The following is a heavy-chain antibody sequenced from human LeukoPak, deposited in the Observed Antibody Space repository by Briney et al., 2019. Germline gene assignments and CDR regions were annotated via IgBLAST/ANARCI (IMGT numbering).Heavy chain of an antibody. V-gene: IGHV3-7*01. D-gene: IGHD3-10*01. J-gene: IGHJ4*02. CDR3: ARGLWYGVV. CDR1: GFTFSNHW. Sequence: PGGSLRLSCAASGFTFSNHWMTWVRQPPEKGLEWVATIKQDGSEKFYVDSEKGRFTISRDNTKNSLYLQMNSLRAEDTAVYYCARGLWYGVVWGQGTLVTVSS. CDR2: IKQDGSEK.